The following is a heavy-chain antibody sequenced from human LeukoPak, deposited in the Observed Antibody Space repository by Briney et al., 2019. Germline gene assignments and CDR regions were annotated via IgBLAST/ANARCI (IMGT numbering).Heavy chain of an antibody. CDR1: GYTFTSYG. J-gene: IGHJ5*02. Sequence: ASVKVSCKASGYTFTSYGVSWVRQAPGQGLEWMGWVSVYNGDTNYAQKFQGRVTMTTDTSTSTAYMELRSLRSDDTAVYYCARADYGDSRDEYNWFDPWGQGTLVTVSS. CDR2: VSVYNGDT. V-gene: IGHV1-18*01. CDR3: ARADYGDSRDEYNWFDP. D-gene: IGHD4-17*01.